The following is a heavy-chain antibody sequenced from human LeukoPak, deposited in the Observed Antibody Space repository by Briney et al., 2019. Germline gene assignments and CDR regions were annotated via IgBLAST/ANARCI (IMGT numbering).Heavy chain of an antibody. V-gene: IGHV4-39*01. CDR2: IYYSGST. CDR1: GGSLSRRSYY. Sequence: PSDTLSLTCTVSGGSLSRRSYYWSWIRQPPGKGLEWIGSIYYSGSTYYSPSLKSRVTISVDTSKNQFSLKLSSVTAADTAIYYCARQITSHGTWGLDVIDYWGQGALVSVSS. D-gene: IGHD2-21*01. J-gene: IGHJ4*02. CDR3: ARQITSHGTWGLDVIDY.